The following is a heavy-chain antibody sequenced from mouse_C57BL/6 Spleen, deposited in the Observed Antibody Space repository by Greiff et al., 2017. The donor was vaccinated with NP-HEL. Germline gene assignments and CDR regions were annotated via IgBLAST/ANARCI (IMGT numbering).Heavy chain of an antibody. CDR3: AMGWEAFDY. CDR2: INPNNGGT. D-gene: IGHD3-3*01. V-gene: IGHV1-18*01. Sequence: VQLKESGPELVKPGASVKIPCKASGYTFTDYNMAWVKQSHGKSLEWIGDINPNNGGTIYNQKFKGQATLTVDKSSSTAYMELRSLTSEDTAVYYCAMGWEAFDYWGKGTTLTVSS. CDR1: GYTFTDYN. J-gene: IGHJ2*01.